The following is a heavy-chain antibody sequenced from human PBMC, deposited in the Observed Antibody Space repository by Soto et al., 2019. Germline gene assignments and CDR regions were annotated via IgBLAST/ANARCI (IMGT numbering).Heavy chain of an antibody. V-gene: IGHV3-33*01. D-gene: IGHD3-16*01. CDR3: ARDGDVNTGFGKDY. J-gene: IGHJ4*02. Sequence: WIRQSPGKGLEWVAFIWHDGGNKFYAESVKGRFTISRDNSKNTLCLQMTSLSAEDTAMYYCARDGDVNTGFGKDYWGQGTLVTVSS. CDR2: IWHDGGNK.